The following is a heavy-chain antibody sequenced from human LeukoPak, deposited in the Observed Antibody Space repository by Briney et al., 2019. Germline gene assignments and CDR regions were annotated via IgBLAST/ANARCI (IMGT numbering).Heavy chain of an antibody. Sequence: EASVKVSCKASGYTFTSYGISWVRQAPGQGLEWMGGIIPIFGTANYAQKFQGRVTITADKSTSTAYMELSSLRSEDTAVYYCATQWRNDYGGNSGEGRAFDIWGQGTMVTVSS. CDR2: IIPIFGTA. CDR3: ATQWRNDYGGNSGEGRAFDI. CDR1: GYTFTSYG. V-gene: IGHV1-69*06. D-gene: IGHD4-23*01. J-gene: IGHJ3*02.